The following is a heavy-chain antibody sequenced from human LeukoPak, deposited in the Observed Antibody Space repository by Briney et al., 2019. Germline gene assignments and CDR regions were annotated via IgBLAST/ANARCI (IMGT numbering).Heavy chain of an antibody. V-gene: IGHV1-2*06. D-gene: IGHD5-24*01. J-gene: IGHJ4*02. Sequence: ASVKVSCKASGYTFTGYYMHWVRQAPGQGLEWMGRINPNSGGTNYAQKFQGRVTMTRDTSISTAYMELSRLRSDDTAVYYCARRCRDGGSCLDYWGQGTLVTVSS. CDR1: GYTFTGYY. CDR3: ARRCRDGGSCLDY. CDR2: INPNSGGT.